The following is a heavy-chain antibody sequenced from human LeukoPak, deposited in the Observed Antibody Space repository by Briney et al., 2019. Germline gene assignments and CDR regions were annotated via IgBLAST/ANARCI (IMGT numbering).Heavy chain of an antibody. CDR2: IYYSGST. D-gene: IGHD3-22*01. Sequence: SETLPLTCTVSGGSISSYYWSWIRQPPGKGLEWIGYIYYSGSTNYNPSLKSRVTISVDTSKNQFSLKLSSVTAADTAVYYCASPTTYDSSGYLAYDIWGQWTMVSVSS. V-gene: IGHV4-59*01. CDR3: ASPTTYDSSGYLAYDI. J-gene: IGHJ3*02. CDR1: GGSISSYY.